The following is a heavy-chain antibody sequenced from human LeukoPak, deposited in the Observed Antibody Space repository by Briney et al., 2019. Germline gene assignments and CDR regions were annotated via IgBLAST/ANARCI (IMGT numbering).Heavy chain of an antibody. CDR1: GFTFDGYA. D-gene: IGHD3-22*01. CDR2: ISGGGGST. V-gene: IGHV3-43*02. Sequence: GGSLSLSCAASGFTFDGYAMHWVRQAPGKGLEWVSLISGGGGSTYYADSVKARFTISRDNSKTSLYLQMNSLRTEDTALYYCASRSHDSSGYYPHYWGQGTLVTVSS. J-gene: IGHJ4*02. CDR3: ASRSHDSSGYYPHY.